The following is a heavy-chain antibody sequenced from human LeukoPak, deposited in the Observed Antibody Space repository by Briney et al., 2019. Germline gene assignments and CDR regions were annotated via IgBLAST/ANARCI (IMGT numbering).Heavy chain of an antibody. D-gene: IGHD6-19*01. CDR3: AKAKGSGWYIDQYYFDY. CDR2: ISYDGTNR. J-gene: IGHJ4*02. V-gene: IGHV3-30*04. CDR1: GFIFSSYA. Sequence: GGSLRLSCAASGFIFSSYAMHWVRQAPGKGLEWVAVISYDGTNRYYADSVKGRFTISRDNSKNTLYLQMNSLRAEDTAVYYCAKAKGSGWYIDQYYFDYWGQGTLVTVSS.